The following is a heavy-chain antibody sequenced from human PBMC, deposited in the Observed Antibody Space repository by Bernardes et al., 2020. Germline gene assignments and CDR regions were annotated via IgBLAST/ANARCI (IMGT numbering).Heavy chain of an antibody. V-gene: IGHV3-48*02. CDR1: GFTFSSYS. J-gene: IGHJ6*02. CDR2: ISSSSSTI. Sequence: GGSLRLSCAASGFTFSSYSMNWVRQAPGKGLEWVSYISSSSSTIYYADSVKGRFTISRDNAKNSLYLQMNSLRDEDTAVYYCARIGRKVGPVGGMDVWGPGTMVHVSS. CDR3: ARIGRKVGPVGGMDV. D-gene: IGHD2-2*01.